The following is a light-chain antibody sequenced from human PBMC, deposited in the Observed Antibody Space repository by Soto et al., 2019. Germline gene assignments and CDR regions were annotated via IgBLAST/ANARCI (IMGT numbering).Light chain of an antibody. CDR2: AAS. Sequence: DIQMTQSPSSVSASVRDRVTITGRASQDISSCSAWFQQRPGRAPKLLIYAASTLQSGVPSRLRGTGAGKVVTLTATSLQPEDFRTYYFPQTSNVQLSLRGGTKV. V-gene: IGKV1-12*01. CDR3: PQTSNVQLS. CDR1: QDISSC. J-gene: IGKJ4*01.